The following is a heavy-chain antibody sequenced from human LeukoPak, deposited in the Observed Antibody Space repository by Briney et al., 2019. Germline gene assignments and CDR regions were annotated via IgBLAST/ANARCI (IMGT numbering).Heavy chain of an antibody. CDR3: ARDSYSSSSNDY. J-gene: IGHJ4*02. D-gene: IGHD6-6*01. CDR2: ISGSSSYI. V-gene: IGHV3-21*01. Sequence: PGGSLRLSCAASGFTFSSYSMNWVRQAPGKGLEWVSSISGSSSYIYYADSVKGRFTISRDNAKNSLYLQMNSLRAEDTAVYYCARDSYSSSSNDYWGQGTLVTVSS. CDR1: GFTFSSYS.